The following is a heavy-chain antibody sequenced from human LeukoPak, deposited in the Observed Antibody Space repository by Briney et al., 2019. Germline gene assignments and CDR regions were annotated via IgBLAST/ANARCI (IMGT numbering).Heavy chain of an antibody. CDR1: GLTFSRYA. Sequence: PGGSLRLSSAASGLTFSRYAMXXXRQAPGKGXXXXSAXXGSGGSTYYADSVKGRFTISRDNSKNTLYLQMNSLRAEDAAVCYCARDPQQLVGATGGGFNFWGQGTLVTVSS. J-gene: IGHJ4*02. CDR3: ARDPQQLVGATGGGFNF. CDR2: XXGSGGST. D-gene: IGHD1-26*01. V-gene: IGHV3-23*01.